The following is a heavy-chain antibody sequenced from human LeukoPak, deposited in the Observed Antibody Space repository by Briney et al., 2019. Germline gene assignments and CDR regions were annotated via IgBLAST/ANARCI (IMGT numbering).Heavy chain of an antibody. CDR3: ARHDSAYSFDY. CDR1: GTSISSYY. J-gene: IGHJ4*02. CDR2: VYYSGST. V-gene: IGHV4-59*08. D-gene: IGHD2-15*01. Sequence: SSETLSLTCTVSGTSISSYYWSWIRQPPRKGLEWIGYVYYSGSTNYNPSPKGRVTISLDTSKIQFSLKLSSVTAADTAVYYCARHDSAYSFDYWGQGALVTVSS.